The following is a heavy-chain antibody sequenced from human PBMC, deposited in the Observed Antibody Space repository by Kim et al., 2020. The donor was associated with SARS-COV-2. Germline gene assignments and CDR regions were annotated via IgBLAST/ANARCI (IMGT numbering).Heavy chain of an antibody. J-gene: IGHJ4*01. CDR2: IKSKTDGGTT. D-gene: IGHD3-22*01. CDR3: TTVPTYYYDSSGYRLLYY. CDR1: GFTFSNAW. Sequence: GGSLRLSCAASGFTFSNAWLSWVRQAPGKGLEWVGRIKSKTDGGTTDYAAPVKGRFTISRDDSKNPLYLHRNSLKTEYTAVYYCTTVPTYYYDSSGYRLLYYRGHGTLGTVSS. V-gene: IGHV3-15*01.